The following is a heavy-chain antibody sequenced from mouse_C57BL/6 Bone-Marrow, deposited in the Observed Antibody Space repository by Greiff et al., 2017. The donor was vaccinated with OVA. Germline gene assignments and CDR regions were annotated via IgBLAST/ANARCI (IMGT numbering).Heavy chain of an antibody. Sequence: VQLQQSGAELARPGASVKLSCKASGYTFTSYGISWVKQRTGQGLEWIGEIYPRSGNTYYNEKFKGKATLTADKSSSTAYMELRSLTSEDSAVYFCARYEDGNYVGFAYWGQGTLVTVSA. J-gene: IGHJ3*01. D-gene: IGHD2-1*01. CDR2: IYPRSGNT. CDR3: ARYEDGNYVGFAY. CDR1: GYTFTSYG. V-gene: IGHV1-81*01.